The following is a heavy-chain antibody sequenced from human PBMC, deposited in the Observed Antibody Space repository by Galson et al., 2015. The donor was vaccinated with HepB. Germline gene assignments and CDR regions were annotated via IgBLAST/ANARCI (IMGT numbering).Heavy chain of an antibody. J-gene: IGHJ4*02. CDR1: GYTFTGYY. D-gene: IGHD3-3*01. CDR3: ARAQQRGFLERPWWIY. CDR2: INPNSGGT. Sequence: SVKVSCKASGYTFTGYYMHWVRQAPGQGLEWMGWINPNSGGTNYAQKFQGRVTMTRDTSISTAYMELSRLRSDDTAVYYCARAQQRGFLERPWWIYWGQGTLVTVSS. V-gene: IGHV1-2*02.